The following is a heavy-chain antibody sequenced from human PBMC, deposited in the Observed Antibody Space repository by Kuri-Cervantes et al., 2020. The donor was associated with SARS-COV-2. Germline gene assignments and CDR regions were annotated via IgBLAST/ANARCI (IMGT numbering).Heavy chain of an antibody. CDR1: SYSIANGYY. CDR3: ARVPSAGPVAGGVDY. D-gene: IGHD6-19*01. CDR2: IFHSGST. Sequence: GSLRLSCAVSSYSIANGYYWGWIRQPPGKGLEWIGNIFHSGSTQYNPSLKSRLTISVDTSKNQFSLKLNSVTAADTAVYFCARVPSAGPVAGGVDYWGQGTLVTVSS. J-gene: IGHJ4*02. V-gene: IGHV4-38-2*01.